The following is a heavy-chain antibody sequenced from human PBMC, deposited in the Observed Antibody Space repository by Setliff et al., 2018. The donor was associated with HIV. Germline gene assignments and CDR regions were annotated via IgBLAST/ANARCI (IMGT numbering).Heavy chain of an antibody. J-gene: IGHJ4*02. CDR1: GYTFTSYY. V-gene: IGHV1-2*02. Sequence: ASVKVSCKASGYTFTSYYMHWVRQAPGQGLEWMGIINPSGGTNYAQKFKGRFTMTRDTSTSTAYMELSRLTSDDTAVYFCVRDIKYGSGSSHIGPSPGFDYWGQGTLVTVSS. D-gene: IGHD3-10*01. CDR3: VRDIKYGSGSSHIGPSPGFDY. CDR2: INPSGGT.